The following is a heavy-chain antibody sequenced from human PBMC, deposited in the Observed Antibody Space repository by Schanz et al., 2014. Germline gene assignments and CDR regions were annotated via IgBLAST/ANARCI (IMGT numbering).Heavy chain of an antibody. D-gene: IGHD6-19*01. V-gene: IGHV1-18*01. CDR1: GYTFTSYG. CDR2: ISPYNGNT. J-gene: IGHJ2*01. CDR3: ARLSVAGRPHVNYWYFDL. Sequence: QVQLVQSGAEVKKPGPSVKVSCKASGYTFTSYGISWVRQAPGQGLEWMGWISPYNGNTNYAQKLQGRVTMTTDTSTSTAYMEVSRLKSDDTAVYYCARLSVAGRPHVNYWYFDLWGRGTLVTVSS.